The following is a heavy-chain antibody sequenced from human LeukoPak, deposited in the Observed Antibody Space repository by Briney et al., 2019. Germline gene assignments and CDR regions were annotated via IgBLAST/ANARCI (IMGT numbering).Heavy chain of an antibody. CDR1: GFTFSSYG. V-gene: IGHV3-30*02. D-gene: IGHD2-2*01. CDR3: AKDPAGYCSSTSCFGYYYYMDV. J-gene: IGHJ6*03. Sequence: GGSLRLSCAASGFTFSSYGMHWVRQAPGKGLEWVAFIRYDGSNKYYADSVKGRFTISRDNSKNTLYLQMNSLRAEDKAVYYCAKDPAGYCSSTSCFGYYYYMDVWGKGTTVTVSS. CDR2: IRYDGSNK.